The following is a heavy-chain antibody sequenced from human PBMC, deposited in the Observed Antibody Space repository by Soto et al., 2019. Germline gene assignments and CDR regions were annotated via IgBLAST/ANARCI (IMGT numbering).Heavy chain of an antibody. CDR1: GGPFINHA. J-gene: IGHJ4*02. D-gene: IGHD3-22*01. CDR2: IIPLSGTT. CDR3: ARGPDRSGFYLFDY. V-gene: IGHV1-69*01. Sequence: SVKVSCNASGGPFINHAIIWVRQAPGQRPEWMGGIIPLSGTTNYAQKFLGRVTITADESMTTAYMEMSSLRSEDTAVYYCARGPDRSGFYLFDYWGQGTLVTVPS.